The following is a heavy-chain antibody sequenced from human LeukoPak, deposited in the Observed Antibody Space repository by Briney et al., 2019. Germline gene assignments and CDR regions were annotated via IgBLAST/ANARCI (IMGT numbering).Heavy chain of an antibody. CDR1: GFTFSDYY. J-gene: IGHJ3*02. D-gene: IGHD3-16*01. Sequence: PGGSLRLSCAASGFTFSDYYMSWIRQAPGKGLEWVSYISSSGSTIYYADSVKGRFTISRDNAKNSLYLQMNSLRAEDTAVYYCARDGPADDYAAFMDAFDIWGQGTMVTVSS. CDR3: ARDGPADDYAAFMDAFDI. V-gene: IGHV3-11*04. CDR2: ISSSGSTI.